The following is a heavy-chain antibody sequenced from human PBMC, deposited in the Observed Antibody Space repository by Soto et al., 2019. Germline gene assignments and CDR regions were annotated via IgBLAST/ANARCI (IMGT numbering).Heavy chain of an antibody. CDR3: TRGPRPISTGTGAY. J-gene: IGHJ4*02. V-gene: IGHV3-74*01. CDR2: IYNDGTYS. D-gene: IGHD3-10*01. CDR1: GFIFKMYW. Sequence: PGVSLRLSCAASGFIFKMYWMHWVRQSPGKGLVWISRIYNDGTYSDYADSVRGRFTISRDNVNDTLYLQMNNLRAEDSGLYYCTRGPRPISTGTGAYWGQGTQVTVSS.